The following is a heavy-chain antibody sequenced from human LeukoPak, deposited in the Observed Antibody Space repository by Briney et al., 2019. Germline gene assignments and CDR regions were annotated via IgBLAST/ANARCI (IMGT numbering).Heavy chain of an antibody. CDR3: AREMAV. CDR2: IWYDGSNE. CDR1: GFSFGTYS. V-gene: IGHV3-33*01. J-gene: IGHJ4*02. D-gene: IGHD2-8*01. Sequence: GGSLRLSCVVSGFSFGTYSMHWARQVPGRGLEWVAVIWYDGSNEDYADSVKGRFTISRDNSKNTLYLQMNSLRVEDTAVYYCAREMAVWGQGALVTVSS.